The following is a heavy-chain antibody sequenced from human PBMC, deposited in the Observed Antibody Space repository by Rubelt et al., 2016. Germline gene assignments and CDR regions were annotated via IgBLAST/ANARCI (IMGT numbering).Heavy chain of an antibody. D-gene: IGHD4-17*01. Sequence: PGRSLRLSCAASGFTFSSYGLHWVRQAPGKGLEWVAVIWHDGSNNYYADSVKGRFTISRENSKNTLYLQMNDLRAEDTALYYCGRDPNGDFFGAFDMWGRGTLVTVSS. CDR2: IWHDGSNN. V-gene: IGHV3-33*01. CDR1: GFTFSSYG. J-gene: IGHJ3*02. CDR3: GRDPNGDFFGAFDM.